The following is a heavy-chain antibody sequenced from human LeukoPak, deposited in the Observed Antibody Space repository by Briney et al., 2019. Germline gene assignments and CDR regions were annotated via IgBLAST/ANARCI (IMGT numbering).Heavy chain of an antibody. Sequence: GSLRLSCAASGFTFGSSAMSWVRQAPGKGPEWVSTFSRSGPDTYYADSVKGRFSIFRDNSKNTLYLQMNSLRAEDTAVYYCAKGSLGSWYYFDYWGQGTLVTVSS. CDR2: FSRSGPDT. V-gene: IGHV3-23*01. CDR1: GFTFGSSA. J-gene: IGHJ4*02. D-gene: IGHD6-13*01. CDR3: AKGSLGSWYYFDY.